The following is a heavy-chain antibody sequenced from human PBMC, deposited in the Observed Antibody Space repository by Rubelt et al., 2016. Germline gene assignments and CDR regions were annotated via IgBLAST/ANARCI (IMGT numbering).Heavy chain of an antibody. Sequence: QVQLVQSGAEVQEPGASVKVSCKASGYTFTGYYMHWVRQAPGQGLEWVGWINPNSGGTKTEQRLQGRVTMTRDTSTSTAYRGVSGLAADDTAVYYCARAGSAAFDWGPGTMGTVS. D-gene: IGHD2-15*01. V-gene: IGHV1-2*02. CDR3: ARAGSAAFD. J-gene: IGHJ3*01. CDR1: GYTFTGYY. CDR2: INPNSGGT.